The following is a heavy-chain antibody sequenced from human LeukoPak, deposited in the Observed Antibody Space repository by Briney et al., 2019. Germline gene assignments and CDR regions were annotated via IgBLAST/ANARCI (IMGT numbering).Heavy chain of an antibody. Sequence: SAKVSCKASGGTFSSYAISWVRQAPGQGLEWMGRIIPIFGTANYAQKFQGRVTITTDESTSTAYMELSSLRSEDTAVYYCARDTAMVRSRYMDVWGKGTTVTVSS. CDR1: GGTFSSYA. V-gene: IGHV1-69*05. CDR2: IIPIFGTA. CDR3: ARDTAMVRSRYMDV. D-gene: IGHD5-18*01. J-gene: IGHJ6*03.